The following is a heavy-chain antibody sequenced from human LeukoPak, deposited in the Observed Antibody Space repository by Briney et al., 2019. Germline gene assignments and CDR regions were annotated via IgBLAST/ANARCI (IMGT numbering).Heavy chain of an antibody. V-gene: IGHV4-31*03. CDR2: IYYSGST. J-gene: IGHJ5*02. D-gene: IGHD5-12*01. CDR1: GGAISSGGYY. CDR3: ARVKREGYEATNWFDP. Sequence: PSETLSLTCTVSGGAISSGGYYWSWIRQHPGKGLEWIGYIYYSGSTYYNPSLKTRVTISVDTSKNQFSLKLSSVTAADTAVYYCARVKREGYEATNWFDPWGQGTLVTVSS.